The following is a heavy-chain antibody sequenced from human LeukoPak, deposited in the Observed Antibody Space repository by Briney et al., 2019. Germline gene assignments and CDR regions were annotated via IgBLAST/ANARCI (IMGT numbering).Heavy chain of an antibody. CDR1: GYTFTGSY. D-gene: IGHD1-26*01. J-gene: IGHJ4*02. Sequence: GASVKVSCKASGYTFTGSYMHWVRQAPGQGLEWMGWINPNSGVSNYAQKFQGRVTMTRDMSISTAYMELSRLRSDDTAVYYCARVNPRGNYWVGPVYWGQGTLVTVSS. V-gene: IGHV1-2*02. CDR3: ARVNPRGNYWVGPVY. CDR2: INPNSGVS.